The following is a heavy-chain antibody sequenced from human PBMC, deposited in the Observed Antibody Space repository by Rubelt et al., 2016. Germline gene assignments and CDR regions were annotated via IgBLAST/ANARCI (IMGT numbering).Heavy chain of an antibody. CDR2: ISGSSSYR. J-gene: IGHJ4*02. CDR1: GFTFSTSS. CDR3: ARDPGYCSGTTCHYYFDY. D-gene: IGHD2-2*01. Sequence: EVQLVESGGGLVQPGGSLRLSCAASGFTFSTSSMNWVRQAPGRGLECVSSISGSSSYRYYADSVKGRFTISRDNAKNSLYLQMNSLRAEDTAVYYCARDPGYCSGTTCHYYFDYWGQGTLVTVSS. V-gene: IGHV3-21*01.